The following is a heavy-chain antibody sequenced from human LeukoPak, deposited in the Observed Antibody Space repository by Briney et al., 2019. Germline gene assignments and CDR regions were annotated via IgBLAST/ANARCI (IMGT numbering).Heavy chain of an antibody. CDR2: INAGNGNT. CDR1: GYTFTSYA. Sequence: ASVKVSCKAPGYTFTSYAMHWVRQAPGQRLEWMGWINAGNGNTKYSQKFQGRVTITRDTSASTAYMELSSLRSEDTAVYYCALEGCSGGSCYSSWFDPWGQGTLVTVSS. CDR3: ALEGCSGGSCYSSWFDP. D-gene: IGHD2-15*01. V-gene: IGHV1-3*01. J-gene: IGHJ5*02.